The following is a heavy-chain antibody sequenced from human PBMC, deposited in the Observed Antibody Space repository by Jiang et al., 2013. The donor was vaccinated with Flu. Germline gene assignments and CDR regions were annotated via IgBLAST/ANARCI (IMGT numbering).Heavy chain of an antibody. J-gene: IGHJ4*02. CDR2: IYYSGST. V-gene: IGHV4-31*03. CDR3: ARVAASFYDSSGYYFDY. CDR1: GGSISSGGYY. Sequence: GPGLVKPSQTLSLTCTVSGGSISSGGYYWSWIRQHPGKGLEWIGYIYYSGSTYYNPSLKSRVTISVDTSKNQFSLKLSSVTAADTAVYYCARVAASFYDSSGYYFDYWGQGTLVTVSS. D-gene: IGHD3-22*01.